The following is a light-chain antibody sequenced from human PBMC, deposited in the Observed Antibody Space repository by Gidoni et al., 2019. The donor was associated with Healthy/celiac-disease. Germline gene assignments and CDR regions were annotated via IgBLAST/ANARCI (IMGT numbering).Light chain of an antibody. J-gene: IGKJ1*01. CDR3: QQSYRTPPWT. CDR2: AAS. CDR1: QSISSY. Sequence: DIQMTQSPSSLSASVGDRVTLTCRASQSISSYLNWYQQKPGKAPKLLIDAASSLQSGVPSRFSGSGSGTDFTLTISSLQPEDFATYYCQQSYRTPPWTFGQGTKVEIK. V-gene: IGKV1-39*01.